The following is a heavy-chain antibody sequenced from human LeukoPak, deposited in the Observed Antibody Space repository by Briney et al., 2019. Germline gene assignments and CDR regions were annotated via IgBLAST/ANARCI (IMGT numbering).Heavy chain of an antibody. Sequence: SERDSLTCTVSGGSIGSYCWSWTRQPPGKGLEWIGYIYSSGSTNYNPSLKSRVTISLDTSKNQFSLKLSFVTAADTAVYYCARGVAAPGTGGLSWFDPWGQGTLVTDSS. CDR2: IYSSGST. CDR1: GGSIGSYC. D-gene: IGHD6-13*01. CDR3: ARGVAAPGTGGLSWFDP. V-gene: IGHV4-59*01. J-gene: IGHJ5*02.